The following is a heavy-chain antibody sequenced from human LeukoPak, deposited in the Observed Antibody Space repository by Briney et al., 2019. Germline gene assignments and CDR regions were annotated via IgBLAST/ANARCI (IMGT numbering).Heavy chain of an antibody. D-gene: IGHD3-10*01. Sequence: GGSLSLSCAATVFTFSGSALHWVRQAPGKGLEWVSRIRSTANGYATAYAASVKGRFTISRDDSKNTAYLQMDSLKTEDTAVYYCTGNYYGSGSYADFDYWGQGTLVTVSS. CDR2: IRSTANGYAT. CDR3: TGNYYGSGSYADFDY. V-gene: IGHV3-73*01. CDR1: VFTFSGSA. J-gene: IGHJ4*02.